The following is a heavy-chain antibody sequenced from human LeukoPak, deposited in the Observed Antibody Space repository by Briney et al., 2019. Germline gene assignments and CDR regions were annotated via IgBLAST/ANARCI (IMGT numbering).Heavy chain of an antibody. CDR3: PRHTGWSLLGGSTNRLQLLYHYNKDV. V-gene: IGHV3-11*06. CDR2: VRKSSGYT. J-gene: IGHJ6*04. D-gene: IGHD3-16*01. Sequence: GGALRLSCADSGFNFNDHFMSWIREAPGEGLGWVSYVRKSSGYTNYAESVKGRFTISGENATNSLYLQMNSLRPEDTAAYYRPRHTGWSLLGGSTNRLQLLYHYNKDVWGKGTTVTVSS. CDR1: GFNFNDHF.